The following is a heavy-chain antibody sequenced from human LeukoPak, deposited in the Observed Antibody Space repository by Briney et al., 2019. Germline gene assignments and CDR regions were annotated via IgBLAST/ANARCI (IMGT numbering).Heavy chain of an antibody. J-gene: IGHJ6*02. CDR1: GFTFTTYG. Sequence: GASVNVSCKASGFTFTTYGFSWVRQAPGQGLEWMGGIFPIFGTANYAQKFQGRVTITADESTSTAYMELSSLRSEDTAVYYCARDLRKQPDQDYGDYVILDYGMDVWGQGTTVTVSS. V-gene: IGHV1-69*13. CDR2: IFPIFGTA. D-gene: IGHD4-17*01. CDR3: ARDLRKQPDQDYGDYVILDYGMDV.